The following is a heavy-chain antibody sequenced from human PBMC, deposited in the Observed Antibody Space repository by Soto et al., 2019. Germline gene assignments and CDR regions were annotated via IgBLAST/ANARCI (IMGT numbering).Heavy chain of an antibody. CDR2: IWYDGSNK. CDR1: GFTFSSYG. CDR3: ARRGVVPAAIGGRKGKGYYYMDV. V-gene: IGHV3-33*01. D-gene: IGHD2-2*01. Sequence: GGSLRLSCAASGFTFSSYGMHWVRQAPGKGLEWVAVIWYDGSNKYYADSVKGRFTISRDNSKNTLYLQMNSLRAEDTAVYYCARRGVVPAAIGGRKGKGYYYMDVWGKAPTVTVSS. J-gene: IGHJ6*03.